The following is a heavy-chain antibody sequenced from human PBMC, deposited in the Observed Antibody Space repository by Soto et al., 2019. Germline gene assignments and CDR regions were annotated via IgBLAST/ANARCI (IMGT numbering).Heavy chain of an antibody. Sequence: PGGSLRLSCAASGFTFSSYAMSWVRQAPGKGLEWVSAISGSGGSTYYADSVKGRFTISRDNSKNTLYLQMNSLRAEDTAVYYCAKAGSGGYSGHSDYWGQGTLVTVSS. D-gene: IGHD5-12*01. CDR2: ISGSGGST. J-gene: IGHJ4*02. CDR3: AKAGSGGYSGHSDY. CDR1: GFTFSSYA. V-gene: IGHV3-23*01.